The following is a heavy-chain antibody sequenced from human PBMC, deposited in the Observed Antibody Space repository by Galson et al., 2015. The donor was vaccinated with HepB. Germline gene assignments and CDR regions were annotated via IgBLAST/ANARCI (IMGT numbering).Heavy chain of an antibody. CDR3: ARDRGGSNVRGGSFDT. CDR1: GYTFSSYT. D-gene: IGHD6-13*01. Sequence: SVKVSCKASGYTFSSYTMNWVRQAPGQGLEWMGWINTNTGNPTYAQGFAGRFVFSLDTSVSPAYLRISSLKTEDTAVYYCARDRGGSNVRGGSFDTWGQGTLVTVSS. J-gene: IGHJ5*02. CDR2: INTNTGNP. V-gene: IGHV7-4-1*02.